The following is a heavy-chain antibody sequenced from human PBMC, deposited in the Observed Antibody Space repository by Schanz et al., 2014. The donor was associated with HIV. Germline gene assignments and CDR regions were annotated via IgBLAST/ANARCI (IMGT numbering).Heavy chain of an antibody. CDR2: IWYDGSYK. D-gene: IGHD6-19*01. J-gene: IGHJ3*02. V-gene: IGHV3-33*01. CDR1: GFTFRNFA. CDR3: ARSPDWAGTDAFDI. Sequence: QVQLVESGGGVVQPGRSLRLSCAASGFTFRNFAMHWVRQAPGKGLEWAALIWYDGSYKYYADSVKGRFTISRDNPKNTLYLQMNSLRAEDTAIYYCARSPDWAGTDAFDIWGQGTMVTVSS.